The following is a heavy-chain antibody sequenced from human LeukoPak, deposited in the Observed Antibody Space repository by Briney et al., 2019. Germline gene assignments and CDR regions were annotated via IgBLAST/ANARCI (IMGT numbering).Heavy chain of an antibody. Sequence: PGGSLRLSCAASGFTFSSYGMSWVRQAPGKGLEWVSAISGSGGSTYYADSVKGRFTISRDNSKNTLYLQMNSLRSEDTAVYYCAKHSAERYSGNYGWAPPDEYWGQGSLVTVSS. CDR1: GFTFSSYG. J-gene: IGHJ4*02. V-gene: IGHV3-23*01. D-gene: IGHD5-12*01. CDR2: ISGSGGST. CDR3: AKHSAERYSGNYGWAPPDEY.